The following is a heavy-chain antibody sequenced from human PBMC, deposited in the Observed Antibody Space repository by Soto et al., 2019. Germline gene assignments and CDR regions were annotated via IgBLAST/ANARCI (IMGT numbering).Heavy chain of an antibody. CDR1: GYSFTSYW. V-gene: IGHV5-51*01. Sequence: PGESLKISCKGSGYSFTSYWIGWVRQMPGKGLEWMGIIYPGDSDTRYSPSFQGQVTISADKSISTAYLQWSSLKASDTAMYYCARSGIYDSSGYFPPSGNYYGMDVCGQRTTVTVSS. D-gene: IGHD3-22*01. CDR3: ARSGIYDSSGYFPPSGNYYGMDV. CDR2: IYPGDSDT. J-gene: IGHJ6*02.